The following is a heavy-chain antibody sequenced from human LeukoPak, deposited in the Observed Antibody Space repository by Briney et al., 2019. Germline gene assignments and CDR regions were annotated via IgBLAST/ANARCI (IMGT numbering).Heavy chain of an antibody. CDR2: IYSGGST. D-gene: IGHD3-10*01. CDR3: ARDWRVRGAGDY. Sequence: GGSLRLSCAASEFSVGSNYMTWVRQAPGKGLEWVSLIYSGGSTYYADSVKGRFTISRDNSKNTLYLQMNSLRAEDTAVYYCARDWRVRGAGDYWGQGTLVTVSS. J-gene: IGHJ4*02. V-gene: IGHV3-66*01. CDR1: EFSVGSNY.